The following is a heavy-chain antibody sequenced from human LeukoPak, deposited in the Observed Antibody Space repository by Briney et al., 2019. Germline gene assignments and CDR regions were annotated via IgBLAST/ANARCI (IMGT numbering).Heavy chain of an antibody. CDR1: GGSFSGYY. CDR3: ASLAVAGLSEGY. V-gene: IGHV4-34*01. D-gene: IGHD6-19*01. Sequence: SETLSLTCAVYGGSFSGYYWSWIRQPPGKGLEWIGEINHSGSTNYNPSLKSRVTISVDTSKNQFSLKLNSVTAADTAVYYCASLAVAGLSEGYWGQGTLVIVSS. J-gene: IGHJ4*02. CDR2: INHSGST.